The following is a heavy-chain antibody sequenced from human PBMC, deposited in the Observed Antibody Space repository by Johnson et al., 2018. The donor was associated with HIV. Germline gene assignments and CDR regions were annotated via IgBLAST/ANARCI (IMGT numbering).Heavy chain of an antibody. CDR3: AKDIGYSSGLGNTAFDM. D-gene: IGHD6-19*01. CDR2: INWNSGSM. Sequence: VESGGGLVQPGGSLRLSCAASGFTFDDYGMSWVRQAPGKGLAWVSGINWNSGSMDYAASVQGRFTISRDNAKSSLFLQMSGLRAGDTALYYCAKDIGYSSGLGNTAFDMWGLGTMVTVSS. J-gene: IGHJ3*02. CDR1: GFTFDDYG. V-gene: IGHV3-9*01.